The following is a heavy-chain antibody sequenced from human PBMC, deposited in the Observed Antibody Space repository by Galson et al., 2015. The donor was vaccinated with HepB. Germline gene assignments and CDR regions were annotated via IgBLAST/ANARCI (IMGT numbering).Heavy chain of an antibody. V-gene: IGHV3-74*01. CDR3: ARDLGGFKDGVPAATSSI. Sequence: SLRLSCAASGFTFSNYWMHWVRQAPGKGLAWVSRVNSDGSGTNYAASVKGRFTISRDNAKNTLYLQMNSLRAEDTAVYYCARDLGGFKDGVPAATSSIWGQGTMVTVSS. J-gene: IGHJ3*02. CDR1: GFTFSNYW. D-gene: IGHD2-2*01. CDR2: VNSDGSGT.